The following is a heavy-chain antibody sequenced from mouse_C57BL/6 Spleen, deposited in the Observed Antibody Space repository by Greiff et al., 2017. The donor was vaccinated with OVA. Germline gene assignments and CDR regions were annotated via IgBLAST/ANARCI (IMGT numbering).Heavy chain of an antibody. CDR2: IRNKANGYTT. CDR3: ARSYDYGGYFDY. Sequence: EVMLVDSGGGLVQPGGSLSLSCAASGFTFTDYYMSWVRQPPGKALEWLGFIRNKANGYTTEYSASVKGQFTISRDNSQSILYLQMNALRAEDSATYYCARSYDYGGYFDYWGQGTTLTVSS. CDR1: GFTFTDYY. D-gene: IGHD2-4*01. J-gene: IGHJ2*01. V-gene: IGHV7-3*01.